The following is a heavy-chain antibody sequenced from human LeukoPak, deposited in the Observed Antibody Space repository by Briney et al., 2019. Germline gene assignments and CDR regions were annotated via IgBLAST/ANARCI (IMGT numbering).Heavy chain of an antibody. J-gene: IGHJ3*02. D-gene: IGHD1-26*01. Sequence: GGSLRLSCAASGLTFRSYWMSWVRQAPGKGLEWVASIKPDGRDKYYVDPVKGRFTISRDNAKNSLYMQMNSLRAEDTAVYYCASGGGATRSGYAFDMWGQGTMVTVSS. V-gene: IGHV3-7*01. CDR2: IKPDGRDK. CDR3: ASGGGATRSGYAFDM. CDR1: GLTFRSYW.